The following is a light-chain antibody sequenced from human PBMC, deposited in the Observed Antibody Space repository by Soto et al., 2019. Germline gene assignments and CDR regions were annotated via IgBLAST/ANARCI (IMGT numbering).Light chain of an antibody. CDR3: SSYTISSSLV. CDR2: EVI. CDR1: STDVGTFNY. V-gene: IGLV2-14*01. J-gene: IGLJ2*01. Sequence: QPVLTQPASVSGSPGQSITISCTATSTDVGTFNYVAWYQQYPGKAPKLMIYEVINRPSGVSNRFSGSKSGNTASLIISGLEAEDEADYYCSSYTISSSLVFGGGTKLTVL.